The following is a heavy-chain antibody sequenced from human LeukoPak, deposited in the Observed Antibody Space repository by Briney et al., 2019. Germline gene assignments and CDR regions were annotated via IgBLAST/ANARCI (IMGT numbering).Heavy chain of an antibody. D-gene: IGHD6-13*01. V-gene: IGHV3-23*01. J-gene: IGHJ4*02. CDR1: AFTFSSYV. CDR2: ISGSGGST. Sequence: PGGSLRLSCAASAFTFSSYVMSWVRQAPGKGLEWVSPISGSGGSTYYADSVKGRFTISRDTSKNTLYLQVSSLRAEDTAVYRCAKGGRITAVLPFDYWGQGTLVTVSS. CDR3: AKGGRITAVLPFDY.